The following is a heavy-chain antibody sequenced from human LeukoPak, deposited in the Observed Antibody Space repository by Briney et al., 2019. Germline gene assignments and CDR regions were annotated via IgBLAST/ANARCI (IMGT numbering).Heavy chain of an antibody. J-gene: IGHJ5*02. V-gene: IGHV4-59*11. CDR1: GGSISSHY. D-gene: IGHD6-6*01. CDR3: AREHIAAPRQNWFDP. Sequence: SETLSLTCTVSGGSISSHYWSWIRQPPGKGLEWIGYIYYSGSTNYNPSLKSRVTISVDTSKNQFSLKLSSVTAADTAVYYCAREHIAAPRQNWFDPWGQGTLVTVSS. CDR2: IYYSGST.